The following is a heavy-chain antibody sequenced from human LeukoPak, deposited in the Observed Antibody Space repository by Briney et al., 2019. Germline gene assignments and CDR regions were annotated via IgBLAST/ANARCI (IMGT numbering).Heavy chain of an antibody. V-gene: IGHV3-72*01. CDR2: ARNRGNGYTT. Sequence: TVGSLRLSCAAPGFTFSDHYIDWVRQAPGKGLEWVGRARNRGNGYTTQYAASVKGRFTFSRDDSENTVYLQMNSLKTEDTAVYFCARIMRVDYGTYYFDYWGQGTLVTVSS. D-gene: IGHD4/OR15-4a*01. J-gene: IGHJ4*02. CDR1: GFTFSDHY. CDR3: ARIMRVDYGTYYFDY.